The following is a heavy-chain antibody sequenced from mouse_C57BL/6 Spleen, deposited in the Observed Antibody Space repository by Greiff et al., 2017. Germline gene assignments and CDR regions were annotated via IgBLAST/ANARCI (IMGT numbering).Heavy chain of an antibody. CDR1: GFTFSSYA. CDR2: ISDGGSYT. J-gene: IGHJ2*01. CDR3: ARCALFITTVVGCDY. Sequence: EVKLVESGGGLVKPGGSLTLSCAASGFTFSSYAMSWVRQTPEKRLEWVATISDGGSYTYYPDNVKGRFTISRDNAKNNLYLQISNLQSEDTAMYYCARCALFITTVVGCDYWGQGTTLTGSS. V-gene: IGHV5-4*03. D-gene: IGHD1-1*01.